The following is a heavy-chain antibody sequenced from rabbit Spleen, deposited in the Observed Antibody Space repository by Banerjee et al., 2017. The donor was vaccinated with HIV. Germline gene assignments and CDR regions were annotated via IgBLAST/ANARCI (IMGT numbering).Heavy chain of an antibody. CDR3: ARDTSSSFSSYGMDL. J-gene: IGHJ6*01. Sequence: QEQLVESGGGLVQPGASLTLTCKASGLDFSTSYWICWVRQAPGKGLEWIACIDTSDGDTDYANWPKGRFTISKTSSTTVTLQMTRLTAADTATYFCARDTSSSFSSYGMDLWGPGTLVTVS. D-gene: IGHD1-1*01. CDR2: IDTSDGDT. V-gene: IGHV1S45*01. CDR1: GLDFSTSYW.